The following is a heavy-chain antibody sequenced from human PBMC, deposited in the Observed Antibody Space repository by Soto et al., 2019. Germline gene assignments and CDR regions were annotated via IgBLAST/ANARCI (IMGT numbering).Heavy chain of an antibody. V-gene: IGHV4-34*01. Sequence: SETLSLTCAVYGGSFSGYYWSWIRQPPGKGLEWIGEINHSGSTNYNPSLKSRVTISVDTSKNQFSLKLSSVTAADTAVYYCARGGRMATIGLIDYWGQGTLVTVS. J-gene: IGHJ4*02. CDR2: INHSGST. D-gene: IGHD5-12*01. CDR1: GGSFSGYY. CDR3: ARGGRMATIGLIDY.